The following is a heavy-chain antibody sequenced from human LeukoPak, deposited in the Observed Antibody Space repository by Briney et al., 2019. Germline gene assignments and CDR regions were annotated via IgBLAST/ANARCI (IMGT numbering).Heavy chain of an antibody. CDR2: MNQDGTEK. CDR3: ARDRGTKYYFDY. V-gene: IGHV3-7*01. D-gene: IGHD3-10*01. Sequence: GGSLRLSCAASGFTFSNFWMSWVRQAPGKGLEWVANMNQDGTEKYYVNSVKGRFTISRVNAKNSLYLQMNSLRAEDTAVYYCARDRGTKYYFDYWGQGTLVTVSS. J-gene: IGHJ4*02. CDR1: GFTFSNFW.